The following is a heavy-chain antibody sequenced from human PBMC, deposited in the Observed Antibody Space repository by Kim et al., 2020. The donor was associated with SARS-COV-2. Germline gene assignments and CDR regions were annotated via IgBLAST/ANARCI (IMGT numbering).Heavy chain of an antibody. CDR3: ARVVVAATGGWYWFDP. J-gene: IGHJ5*02. V-gene: IGHV3-7*04. Sequence: SVKGRFTISRDNAKNSLYLQMNSLRAEDTAVYYCARVVVAATGGWYWFDPWGQGTLVTVSS. D-gene: IGHD2-15*01.